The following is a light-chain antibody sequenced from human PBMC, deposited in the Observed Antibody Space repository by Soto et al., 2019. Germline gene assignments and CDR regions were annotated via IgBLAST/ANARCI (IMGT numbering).Light chain of an antibody. J-gene: IGKJ1*01. CDR1: QDIRHG. CDR3: QQRYSTTRT. V-gene: IGKV1-39*01. Sequence: DIQMTQSPSSLYSSEGDRVTITCRASQDIRHGFVWYQQKPGKAPKLLSYAASRLQSGVPSRFSVIGSGTDFTLTLSCLQTEDFATYDCQQRYSTTRTLCQGTKVDI. CDR2: AAS.